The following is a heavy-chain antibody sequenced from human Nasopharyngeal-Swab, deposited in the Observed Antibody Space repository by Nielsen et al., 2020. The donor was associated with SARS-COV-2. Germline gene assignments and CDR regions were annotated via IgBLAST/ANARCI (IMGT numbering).Heavy chain of an antibody. Sequence: ASVKVSCKASGYTFTGYYTHWVRQAPGQGLEWMGRINPNSGGTNYAQKFQGRVTMTRDTSVSTAYMELSRLRSDDTAVYYCARGPYDFWSDLTGPDYWGQGTLVTVSS. CDR1: GYTFTGYY. V-gene: IGHV1-2*06. J-gene: IGHJ4*02. D-gene: IGHD3-3*01. CDR3: ARGPYDFWSDLTGPDY. CDR2: INPNSGGT.